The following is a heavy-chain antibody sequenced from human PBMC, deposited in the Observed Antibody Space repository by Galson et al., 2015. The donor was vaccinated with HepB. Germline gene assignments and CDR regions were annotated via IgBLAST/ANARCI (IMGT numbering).Heavy chain of an antibody. CDR2: ISSNGATI. CDR3: ATTKFGSGAYWTFDI. V-gene: IGHV3-48*04. D-gene: IGHD4/OR15-4a*01. CDR1: DSTLSSDT. J-gene: IGHJ3*02. Sequence: SLRLSCADSDSTLSSDTMNWVRQTPGKGLQWVSYISSNGATIHYAASVKGRFTIARDNAKNTMWLQMNSLRAEDTAVYYCATTKFGSGAYWTFDIWGQGTLVTVSS.